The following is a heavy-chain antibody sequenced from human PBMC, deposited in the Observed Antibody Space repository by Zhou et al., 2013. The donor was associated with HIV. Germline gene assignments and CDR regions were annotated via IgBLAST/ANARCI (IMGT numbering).Heavy chain of an antibody. V-gene: IGHV1-18*01. CDR1: GYTFTSYG. CDR2: ISPYYDNT. J-gene: IGHJ4*02. D-gene: IGHD2-15*01. CDR3: ATPGLDFDY. Sequence: QVQLVQSGAEVKKPGASVKVSCKASGYTFTSYGISWVRQAPGQGLEWMGWISPYYDNTIYAQKFQGRVTMTEDTSTDTAYMELSSLRSEDTAVYYCATPGLDFDYWGQGTLVTVSS.